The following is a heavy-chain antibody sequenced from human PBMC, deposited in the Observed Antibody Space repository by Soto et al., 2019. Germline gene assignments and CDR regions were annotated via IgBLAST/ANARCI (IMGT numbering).Heavy chain of an antibody. CDR1: GFTFRSYS. V-gene: IGHV3-48*02. J-gene: IGHJ5*02. CDR2: ISISSRTI. CDR3: ARGNGIVGSFEP. D-gene: IGHD3-22*01. Sequence: GGSLRLSCAASGFTFRSYSMNWVRQAPGKWLERVSYISISSRTIYYADSVKGRVTISRDDAKNSLHLQMNSLRDEDTSVYYWARGNGIVGSFEPLGQGXLV.